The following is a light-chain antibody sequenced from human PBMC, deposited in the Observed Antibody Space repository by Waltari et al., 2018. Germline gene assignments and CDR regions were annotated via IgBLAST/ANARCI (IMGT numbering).Light chain of an antibody. CDR1: QSLVHRDGKTY. J-gene: IGKJ2*01. CDR3: MQGTHWPRT. CDR2: KVS. Sequence: DVVMTPSPLPLPALFGQPASIPCRSRQSLVHRDGKTYLNWFQQRPGHSPRRLIYKVSNRDSGVPDRFSASGSGTDFTLNISRVEAEDVGVYYCMQGTHWPRTFGQGTKVEI. V-gene: IGKV2-30*02.